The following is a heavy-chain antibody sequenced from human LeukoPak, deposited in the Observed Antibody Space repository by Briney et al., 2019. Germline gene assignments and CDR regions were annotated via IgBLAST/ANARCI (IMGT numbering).Heavy chain of an antibody. CDR3: ARSKMPAGNAIDY. CDR2: ISSSSSYR. CDR1: GFTFSSYS. J-gene: IGHJ4*02. V-gene: IGHV3-21*01. Sequence: GGSLRLSCAASGFTFSSYSMNWVRQAPGKGLEWVSSISSSSSYRYYADSVKGRFTISRDNAKNSLYLQMDSLRAEDTAVYYCARSKMPAGNAIDYWGQGTLVTVSP. D-gene: IGHD1-1*01.